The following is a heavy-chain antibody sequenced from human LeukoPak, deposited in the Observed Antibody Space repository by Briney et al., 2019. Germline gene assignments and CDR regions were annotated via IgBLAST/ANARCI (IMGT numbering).Heavy chain of an antibody. Sequence: SETLSLTCTVSGGSISSYYWSWIRQPPGKGLEWIGYIYYSGSTNYNPSLKSRVTISVDTSKNQFSLKLSSVTAADTAVYYCARRRDGYNSIAYYFDYWGQGILVTVSS. CDR2: IYYSGST. CDR1: GGSISSYY. D-gene: IGHD5-24*01. V-gene: IGHV4-59*01. CDR3: ARRRDGYNSIAYYFDY. J-gene: IGHJ4*02.